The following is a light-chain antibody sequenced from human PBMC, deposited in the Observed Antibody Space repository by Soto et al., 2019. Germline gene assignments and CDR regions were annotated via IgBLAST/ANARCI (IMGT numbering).Light chain of an antibody. CDR2: DAS. Sequence: EIVLTQSPATLSLSPGERATLSCRASQGVGSYLAWYQQKPGQAPRLLIYDASNRATGIPARFSGSGSGTDFTLTISSLEPEDFAVYYCQQRSNWPPGTFGGGTKVEIK. CDR3: QQRSNWPPGT. V-gene: IGKV3-11*01. J-gene: IGKJ4*01. CDR1: QGVGSY.